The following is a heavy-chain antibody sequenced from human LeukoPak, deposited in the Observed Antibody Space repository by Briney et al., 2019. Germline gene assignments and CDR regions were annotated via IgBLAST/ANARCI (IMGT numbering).Heavy chain of an antibody. Sequence: GESLKISCKGSGYSFTNSWIAWVRQMPGNGLEWMGIIYPGDSDARYSPSFQGQVTISADKSISTAYLQWNSLKASDTAMYYCARQGSNRYFDYWGQGTLVTVSS. CDR1: GYSFTNSW. CDR2: IYPGDSDA. CDR3: ARQGSNRYFDY. D-gene: IGHD6-13*01. V-gene: IGHV5-51*01. J-gene: IGHJ4*02.